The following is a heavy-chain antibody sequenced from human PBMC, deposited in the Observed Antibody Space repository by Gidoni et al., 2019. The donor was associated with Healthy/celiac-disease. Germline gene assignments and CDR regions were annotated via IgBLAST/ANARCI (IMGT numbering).Heavy chain of an antibody. CDR3: ARQMPTYYYGSGSGLGGWFDP. Sequence: QVQLQESGPGLVKPSQTLSLTCTVPGGSISSGGYYWSWIRQHPGKGLEWIGYIYYSGSTYYNPSLKSLVTISVDTSKNQFSLKLSSVTAADTAVYYCARQMPTYYYGSGSGLGGWFDPWGQGTLVTVSS. CDR1: GGSISSGGYY. CDR2: IYYSGST. J-gene: IGHJ5*02. D-gene: IGHD3-10*01. V-gene: IGHV4-31*01.